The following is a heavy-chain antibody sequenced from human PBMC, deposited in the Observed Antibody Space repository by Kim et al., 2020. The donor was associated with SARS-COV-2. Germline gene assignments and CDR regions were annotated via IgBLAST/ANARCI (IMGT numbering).Heavy chain of an antibody. Sequence: GGSLRLSCAASGFTFSSYEMNWGRQAPGKGLEWVSYISSSGSAIYYADSVKGRFTISRDNAKNSLYLQMNSLRAEDTAVYYCASGLAAARQLYYYDSSGYSFRFDYWGQGTLVTVSS. J-gene: IGHJ4*02. V-gene: IGHV3-48*03. D-gene: IGHD3-22*01. CDR3: ASGLAAARQLYYYDSSGYSFRFDY. CDR1: GFTFSSYE. CDR2: ISSSGSAI.